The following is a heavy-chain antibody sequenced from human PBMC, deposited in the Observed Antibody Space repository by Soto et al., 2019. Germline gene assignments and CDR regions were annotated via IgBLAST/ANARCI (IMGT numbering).Heavy chain of an antibody. Sequence: ASVKVSCKASGYTFTSYAMHWVRQAPGQRLEWMGWINAGNGNTKYSQKFQGRVTITRDTSASTAYMELSSLRSEDTAAYYCARLAAAGTVDYWGQGTLVTVSS. J-gene: IGHJ4*02. CDR2: INAGNGNT. V-gene: IGHV1-3*01. D-gene: IGHD6-13*01. CDR3: ARLAAAGTVDY. CDR1: GYTFTSYA.